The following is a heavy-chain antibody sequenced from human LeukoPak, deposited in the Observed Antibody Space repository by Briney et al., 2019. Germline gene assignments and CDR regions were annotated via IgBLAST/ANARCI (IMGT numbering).Heavy chain of an antibody. CDR2: LSASGGNT. V-gene: IGHV3-23*01. Sequence: PGGSLRLSCVASGFIFSNYAMSWVRQAPGKGLEWVSTLSASGGNTYYADSVKGRFTISRDTSKNTVYLQMNGLRAEDTAVYFCAKRGGSIWYQFDSWGQGTLVTVSS. J-gene: IGHJ4*02. CDR3: AKRGGSIWYQFDS. CDR1: GFIFSNYA. D-gene: IGHD6-13*01.